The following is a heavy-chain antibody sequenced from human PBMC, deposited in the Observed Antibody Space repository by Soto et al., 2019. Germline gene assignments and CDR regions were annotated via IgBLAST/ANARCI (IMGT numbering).Heavy chain of an antibody. Sequence: EVQLVESGGGLVQPGGSLRLSCAASGFTFSAYWMHWVRQAPGEGLVCVSRINSDGTTTNYADSVKGRFTISRDNAENTLYLQMNRLRAEDTAVYYCARGEMATIWPLAYWGQGALVTVSS. CDR3: ARGEMATIWPLAY. V-gene: IGHV3-74*01. CDR1: GFTFSAYW. CDR2: INSDGTTT. D-gene: IGHD5-12*01. J-gene: IGHJ4*02.